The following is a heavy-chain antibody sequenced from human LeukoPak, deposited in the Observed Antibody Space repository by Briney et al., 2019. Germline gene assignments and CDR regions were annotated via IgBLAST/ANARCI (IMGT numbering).Heavy chain of an antibody. D-gene: IGHD4-17*01. CDR1: GGSISSSSYY. CDR2: IYYSGST. V-gene: IGHV4-39*01. CDR3: ARYGDYEFDP. Sequence: KPSETLSLTCTVSGGSISSSSYYWGWIRRPPGKGLEWIGSIYYSGSTYYNPSLKSRVTISVDTSKNQFSLKLSSVTAADTAVYYCARYGDYEFDPWGQGTLVTVSS. J-gene: IGHJ5*02.